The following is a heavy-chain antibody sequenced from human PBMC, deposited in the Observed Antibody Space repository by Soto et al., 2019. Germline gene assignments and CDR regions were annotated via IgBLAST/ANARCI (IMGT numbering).Heavy chain of an antibody. CDR1: GYTFTGYY. CDR3: ARAAYGSGSYYNVDY. V-gene: IGHV1-2*04. CDR2: INPNSGGT. J-gene: IGHJ4*02. Sequence: ASVKVSCKASGYTFTGYYMHWVRQAPGQGLEWMGWINPNSGGTNYAQKFQGWVTMTRDTSISTAYMELSRLRSDDTAVYYCARAAYGSGSYYNVDYWGQGTLVTVSS. D-gene: IGHD3-10*01.